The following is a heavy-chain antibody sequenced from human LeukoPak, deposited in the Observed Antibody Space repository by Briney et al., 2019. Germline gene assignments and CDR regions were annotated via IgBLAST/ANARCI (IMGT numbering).Heavy chain of an antibody. CDR1: GFAVSSNH. CDR3: ASLAVALAIGGDY. J-gene: IGHJ4*02. D-gene: IGHD6-19*01. V-gene: IGHV3-53*01. CDR2: IFNGGST. Sequence: GGSLRLSCAASGFAVSSNHMNWVRQAPGKGLEWVSVIFNGGSTYYADSVKGRFTISRDNSKNTLYLQMNSLRAEDTAVYYCASLAVALAIGGDYWGQGTLVTVSS.